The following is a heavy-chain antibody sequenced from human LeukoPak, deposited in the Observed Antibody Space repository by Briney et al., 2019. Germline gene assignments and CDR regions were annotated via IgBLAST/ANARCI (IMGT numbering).Heavy chain of an antibody. CDR1: GGSLSSYY. CDR2: IYTSGST. Sequence: PSETLSLTCTISGGSLSSYYWSWLRQPPGKGLEWIGYIYTSGSTNYNPSLKSRVTISVDTSKNQFSLKLSSVTAADTAVYYCARVLAYDSSGYYYDYYYYMDVWGKGTTVTVSS. V-gene: IGHV4-4*09. D-gene: IGHD3-22*01. CDR3: ARVLAYDSSGYYYDYYYYMDV. J-gene: IGHJ6*03.